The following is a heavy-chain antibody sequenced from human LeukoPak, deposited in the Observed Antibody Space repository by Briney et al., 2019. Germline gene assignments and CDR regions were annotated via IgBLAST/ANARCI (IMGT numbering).Heavy chain of an antibody. CDR3: ARVTTMVRGVPPLYYMDV. D-gene: IGHD3-10*01. V-gene: IGHV1-8*01. CDR2: MNPNSGNT. CDR1: GYTFTSYD. J-gene: IGHJ6*03. Sequence: ASVKVSCKASGYTFTSYDINWVRQATGQGLEWMGWMNPNSGNTGYAQKFQGRVTMTRNTSISTAYMELSSLRSEDTAVYYCARVTTMVRGVPPLYYMDVWGKGTTVTVSS.